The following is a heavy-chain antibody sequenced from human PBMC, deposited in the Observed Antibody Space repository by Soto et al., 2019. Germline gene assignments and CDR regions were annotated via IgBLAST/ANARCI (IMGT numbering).Heavy chain of an antibody. CDR2: INHSGST. Sequence: QVQLQQWGAVLLKPSETLSLTCAVYGGSFSGYYWSWIRQPPGKGLEWIGEINHSGSTNYNPSLKSRVTISVDTSKNQFSLKLSSVTAADTAVYYCASTFPRPHSSSDYFDYWGQGTLVTVSS. D-gene: IGHD6-6*01. CDR3: ASTFPRPHSSSDYFDY. CDR1: GGSFSGYY. V-gene: IGHV4-34*01. J-gene: IGHJ4*02.